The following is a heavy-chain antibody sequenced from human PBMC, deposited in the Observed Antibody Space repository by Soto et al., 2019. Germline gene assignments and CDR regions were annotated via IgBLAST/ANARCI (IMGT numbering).Heavy chain of an antibody. V-gene: IGHV3-21*01. D-gene: IGHD5-12*01. J-gene: IGHJ4*02. CDR2: ISSSSSYT. CDR3: ARIPAEGYIATFDY. Sequence: GGSLRLSCAASGFTFSSYSMNWVRQAPGKGLEWVSSISSSSSYTYYADSVKGRFTISRDNAKNSLYLQMNSLRAEDTAVYYCARIPAEGYIATFDYWGQGTLVTVSS. CDR1: GFTFSSYS.